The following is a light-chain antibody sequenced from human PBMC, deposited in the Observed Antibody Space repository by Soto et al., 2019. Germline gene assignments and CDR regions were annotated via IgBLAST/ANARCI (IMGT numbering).Light chain of an antibody. V-gene: IGKV1-39*01. Sequence: DIPMTQAPSSLSASVGDRVTITWRASHSISSYLNWYQQKPGKAPKLLIYAASSLQSGVPSRFSGRGSGTDFTLTISSLQPEDFATYYCQQSYSTPWTFGQGNKVEIK. CDR1: HSISSY. J-gene: IGKJ1*01. CDR2: AAS. CDR3: QQSYSTPWT.